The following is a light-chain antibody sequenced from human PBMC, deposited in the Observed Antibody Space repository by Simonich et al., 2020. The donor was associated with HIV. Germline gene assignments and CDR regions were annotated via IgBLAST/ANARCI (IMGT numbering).Light chain of an antibody. Sequence: EIVMTQSPATLSVSPGDRATLSGRASQSVSSNLAWYQQKPGQDPRLLIYGASTRATGIPARFSGSGSGTELTLTISSLQSEDFAVYYCQQYNNWPRTFGQGTKVEIK. V-gene: IGKV3-15*01. CDR2: GAS. J-gene: IGKJ1*01. CDR3: QQYNNWPRT. CDR1: QSVSSN.